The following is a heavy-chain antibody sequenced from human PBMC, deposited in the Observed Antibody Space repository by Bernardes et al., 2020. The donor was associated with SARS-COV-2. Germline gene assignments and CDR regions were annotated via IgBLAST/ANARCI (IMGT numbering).Heavy chain of an antibody. CDR1: GFSLTTSGMC. Sequence: SGPTLVKPTQTLTVTCTFSGFSLTTSGMCVSWIRQPPGKALEWLARIDWDDDKYYSSSLKTRLTISKDTSKNQVVLTMTNMDPVDTATYYCTRTQRKAAGKLYFDYWGLGTLVTVSS. V-gene: IGHV2-70*11. J-gene: IGHJ4*02. CDR3: TRTQRKAAGKLYFDY. D-gene: IGHD6-13*01. CDR2: IDWDDDK.